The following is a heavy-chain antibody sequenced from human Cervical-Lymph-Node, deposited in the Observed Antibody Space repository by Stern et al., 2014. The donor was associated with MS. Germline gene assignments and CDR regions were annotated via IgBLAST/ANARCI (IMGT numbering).Heavy chain of an antibody. CDR2: IYWDDDK. J-gene: IGHJ4*02. Sequence: QVTLQESGPTLVKPTQTLTLTCTFSGFSLSTSAVAVGWIRQPPGEAPEWLALIYWDDDKRYSPTLRSRLNITKDTSKNQVVLTVTNVDPVDTATYYCAHNLRFPQQQLVLNYFDYWGQGTLVTVSS. CDR1: GFSLSTSAVA. D-gene: IGHD6-13*01. CDR3: AHNLRFPQQQLVLNYFDY. V-gene: IGHV2-5*02.